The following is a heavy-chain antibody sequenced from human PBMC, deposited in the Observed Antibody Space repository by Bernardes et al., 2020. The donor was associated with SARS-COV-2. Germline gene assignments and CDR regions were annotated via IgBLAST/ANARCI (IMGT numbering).Heavy chain of an antibody. J-gene: IGHJ3*02. V-gene: IGHV3-9*01. D-gene: IGHD3-10*01. CDR2: ISWNSGSI. Sequence: GGSLRLSCEASGFTFGDYAMHWVRQAPGKGLAWVSGISWNSGSIVYADSVKGRFTISRDNAKDSLYLQMNSLRAEDTALYYCAKEMVRENIVLSDAFDIWGQGTVVTVSS. CDR1: GFTFGDYA. CDR3: AKEMVRENIVLSDAFDI.